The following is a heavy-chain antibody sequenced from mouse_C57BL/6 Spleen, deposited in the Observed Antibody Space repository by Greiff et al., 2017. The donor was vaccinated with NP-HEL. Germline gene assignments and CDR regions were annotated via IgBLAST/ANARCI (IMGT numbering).Heavy chain of an antibody. CDR2: IDPSDSYT. V-gene: IGHV1-50*01. Sequence: QVQLQQPGAELVKPGASVKLSCKASGYTFTSYWMQWVKQRPGQGLEWIGEIDPSDSYTHSNQKFKGKATLTVDTSSSTAYMLLSSLTSEVSAVYYCARREFGGAGGYFDVWGTGTTVTVSS. CDR1: GYTFTSYW. CDR3: ARREFGGAGGYFDV. J-gene: IGHJ1*03.